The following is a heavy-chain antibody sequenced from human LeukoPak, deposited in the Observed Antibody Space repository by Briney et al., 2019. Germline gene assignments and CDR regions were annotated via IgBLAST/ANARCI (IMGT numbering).Heavy chain of an antibody. CDR2: INPNSGGT. D-gene: IGHD3-10*01. Sequence: ASVKVSCKASGYTFTGYYMHWVRQAPGQGLEWMGWINPNSGGTNYAQKFQGRVTMTRDTSISTAYMELSRLRSDDTAVYYCARVDYDVYYGSGSYDYWGQGTLVAVPS. J-gene: IGHJ4*02. V-gene: IGHV1-2*02. CDR3: ARVDYDVYYGSGSYDY. CDR1: GYTFTGYY.